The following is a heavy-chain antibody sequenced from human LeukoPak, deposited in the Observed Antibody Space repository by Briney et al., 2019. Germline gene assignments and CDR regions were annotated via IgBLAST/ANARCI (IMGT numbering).Heavy chain of an antibody. V-gene: IGHV3-49*04. CDR3: TSIIVVVVAAVQHDAFDI. CDR1: GFTFGDYA. CDR2: IRSKAYGGTT. Sequence: GGSLRLSCTASGFTFGDYAMSWVRQAPGKGLEWVGFIRSKAYGGTTEYAASVKGRFTISRDDSKSIAYLQMNSLKTEDTAVYYCTSIIVVVVAAVQHDAFDIWGQGTMVTVSS. D-gene: IGHD2-15*01. J-gene: IGHJ3*02.